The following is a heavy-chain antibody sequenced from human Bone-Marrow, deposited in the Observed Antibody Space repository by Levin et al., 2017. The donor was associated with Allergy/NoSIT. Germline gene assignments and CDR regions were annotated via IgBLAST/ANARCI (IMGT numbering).Heavy chain of an antibody. Sequence: SVKVSCKASGFTFTSSAVQWVRQARGQRLEWIGWIVVGSGNTNYAQKFQERVTITRDMSTSTAYMELSSLRSEDTAVYYCAADGHTCSGGSCYLWWFAFDIWGQGTMVTVSS. J-gene: IGHJ3*02. CDR1: GFTFTSSA. V-gene: IGHV1-58*01. CDR2: IVVGSGNT. D-gene: IGHD2-15*01. CDR3: AADGHTCSGGSCYLWWFAFDI.